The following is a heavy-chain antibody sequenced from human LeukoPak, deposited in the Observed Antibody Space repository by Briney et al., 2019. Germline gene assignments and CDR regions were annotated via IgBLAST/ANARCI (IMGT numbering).Heavy chain of an antibody. D-gene: IGHD2-21*02. CDR3: AKRGGLPPLDYYYYYMDV. J-gene: IGHJ6*03. V-gene: IGHV3-23*01. Sequence: GGSLRLSCAASGFTFSSFAMSWVRQAPGKGLEWVSGISGSGGNTYYADSLKGRFTISRDNSKNTLYLQMNSLRAEDTAVYYCAKRGGLPPLDYYYYYMDVWGKGTTVTGSS. CDR2: ISGSGGNT. CDR1: GFTFSSFA.